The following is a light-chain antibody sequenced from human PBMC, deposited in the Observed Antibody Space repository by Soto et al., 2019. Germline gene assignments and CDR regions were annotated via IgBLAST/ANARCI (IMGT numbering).Light chain of an antibody. CDR1: PGNSNY. CDR3: QQYDNLPIT. J-gene: IGKJ5*01. V-gene: IGKV1-33*01. CDR2: DAS. Sequence: DIQMNPSPFFLSGSVGGRSNINLPAKPGNSNYLNWYQQKPGKAPKLLIYDASNLETGVPSRFSGSGSGTDFTFTISSLQPEDIATYYCQQYDNLPITFGQGTRLEIK.